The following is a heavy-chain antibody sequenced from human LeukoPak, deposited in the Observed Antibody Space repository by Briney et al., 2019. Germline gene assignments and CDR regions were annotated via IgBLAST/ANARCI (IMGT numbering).Heavy chain of an antibody. Sequence: PGGSLRLSCAASGFTFSTYAMTWVRQAPGKGLEWVSGISTSGDRTYYADSVKGRFTISRDNSKNTLYLQMNSLRAEDTAEYHCARSAVGTSCCTAVDYWGQGTLVTVSS. V-gene: IGHV3-23*01. J-gene: IGHJ4*02. D-gene: IGHD1-26*01. CDR3: ARSAVGTSCCTAVDY. CDR1: GFTFSTYA. CDR2: ISTSGDRT.